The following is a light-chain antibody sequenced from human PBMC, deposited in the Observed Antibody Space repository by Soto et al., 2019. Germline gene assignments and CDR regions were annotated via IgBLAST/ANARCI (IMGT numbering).Light chain of an antibody. J-gene: IGLJ2*01. Sequence: QSALTQPASVSGSPGQSITISCTGNSSDGGSYNLVSWYLQHPGKAPKLMIYEGSKRPSGVSNRFSGSKSGNTASLTISGLQAEYEADYYCCSYAGSSTYVVFGGGTKLTVL. CDR3: CSYAGSSTYVV. CDR2: EGS. CDR1: SSDGGSYNL. V-gene: IGLV2-23*01.